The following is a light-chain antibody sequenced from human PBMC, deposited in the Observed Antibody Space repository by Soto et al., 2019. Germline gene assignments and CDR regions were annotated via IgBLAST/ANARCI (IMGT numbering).Light chain of an antibody. CDR1: QTSSRY. CDR2: GAS. CDR3: QQSYSFPYT. Sequence: DIQMTQSPSSLSASVGDRVTITCRASQTSSRYLNWYQQKQGKAPKLLIYGASRLESGVPSTFSGIGSGTDFTLTISSLQPEDFATYYGQQSYSFPYTFGQGTQLEIK. J-gene: IGKJ2*01. V-gene: IGKV1-39*01.